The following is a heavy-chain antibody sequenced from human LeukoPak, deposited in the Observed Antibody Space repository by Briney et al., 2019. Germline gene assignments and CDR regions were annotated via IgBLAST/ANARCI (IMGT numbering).Heavy chain of an antibody. CDR1: GGSFSGYY. Sequence: ETLSLTCAVYGGSFSGYYWSWVRQAPGKGLEWVSAISGSGGSTYYADSVKGRFTISRDNSKNTLYLQMNSLRAEDTAVYYCAKSTVTTPKPFDYWGQGTLVTVSS. CDR2: ISGSGGST. V-gene: IGHV3-23*01. CDR3: AKSTVTTPKPFDY. D-gene: IGHD4-17*01. J-gene: IGHJ4*02.